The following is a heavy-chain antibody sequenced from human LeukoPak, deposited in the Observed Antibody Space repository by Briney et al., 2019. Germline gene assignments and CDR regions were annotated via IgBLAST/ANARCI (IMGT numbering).Heavy chain of an antibody. CDR2: ISAYNGNT. D-gene: IGHD3-3*01. V-gene: IGHV1-18*01. J-gene: IGHJ5*02. Sequence: ASVKVSCKASGYTFTGYGISWVRQAPGQGLEWMGWISAYNGNTNYAQKLQGRVTMTTDTSTSTAYMELRSLRSDDTAVYYCARDRALYYDLNWFDPWGQGTLVTVSS. CDR3: ARDRALYYDLNWFDP. CDR1: GYTFTGYG.